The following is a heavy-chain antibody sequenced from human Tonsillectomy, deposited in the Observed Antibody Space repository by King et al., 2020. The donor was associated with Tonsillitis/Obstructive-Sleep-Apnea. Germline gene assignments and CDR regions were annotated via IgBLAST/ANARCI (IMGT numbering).Heavy chain of an antibody. CDR2: IKQDGSEK. D-gene: IGHD6-13*01. V-gene: IGHV3-7*01. J-gene: IGHJ5*02. Sequence: QLVQSGGGLVQPGGSLRLSCAASGFTFSSYWMSWVRQAPGKGLEWVANIKQDGSEKYYVDSVKGRFTISRDNAKNSLYLQMNSLRAEDTAVYYCGYTRSRSYWFDPWGQGTLVTVSS. CDR3: GYTRSRSYWFDP. CDR1: GFTFSSYW.